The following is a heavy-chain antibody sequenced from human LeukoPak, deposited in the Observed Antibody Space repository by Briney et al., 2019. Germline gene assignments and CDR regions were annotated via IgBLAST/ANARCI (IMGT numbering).Heavy chain of an antibody. V-gene: IGHV3-7*01. CDR3: AGQISRYCSGGSCYSGWEFYFDY. Sequence: GGSLRLSCAASGFTFCIHWMTCVRQAPGKGLECVANKKQDGREKYYVVSVKGRFTISRDNAKNSLYLQMNSLRAEDTAVYHCAGQISRYCSGGSCYSGWEFYFDYWGQGTPVTVSS. J-gene: IGHJ4*01. CDR1: GFTFCIHW. D-gene: IGHD2-15*01. CDR2: KKQDGREK.